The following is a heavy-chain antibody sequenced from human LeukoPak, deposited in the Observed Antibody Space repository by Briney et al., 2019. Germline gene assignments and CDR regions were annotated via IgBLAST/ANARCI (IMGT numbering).Heavy chain of an antibody. J-gene: IGHJ4*02. CDR2: IIPILGIA. V-gene: IGHV1-69*04. CDR3: ARDRTEEMATADC. CDR1: VGTFSSYA. Sequence: SVKVSCKASVGTFSSYAISWVRQAPGQGLEWVGRIIPILGIANYAQKFQGRVTITADKSTSTAYMELSSLRSEDTAVYYCARDRTEEMATADCWGQGTLVTVSS. D-gene: IGHD5-24*01.